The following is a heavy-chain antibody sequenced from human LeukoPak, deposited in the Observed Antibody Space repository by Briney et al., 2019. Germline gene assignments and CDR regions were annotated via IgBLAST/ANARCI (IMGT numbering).Heavy chain of an antibody. CDR1: GFTVSSNY. V-gene: IGHV3-53*01. CDR2: IYSGGST. CDR3: VRGQITMTV. D-gene: IGHD3-22*01. J-gene: IGHJ4*02. Sequence: SGGSLRLSCAASGFTVSSNYMSWVRQAPGKGLEWVSVIYSGGSTYYADSVKGRFTISRDNSKNTLYPQMNDLRAEDTAVYYCVRGQITMTVWGQGTLVTVSS.